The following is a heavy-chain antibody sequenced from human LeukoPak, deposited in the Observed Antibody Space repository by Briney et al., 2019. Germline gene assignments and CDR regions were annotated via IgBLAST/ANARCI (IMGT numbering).Heavy chain of an antibody. J-gene: IGHJ4*02. Sequence: GGSLRLSCAASGFTFSSYAMHWVRQAPGKGLEYVSAISSNGGSTYYANSVKGRFTISRDNSKNTLYLQMGSLRAEDMAVYYCARVYCGGDCFPDYWGQGTLVTVSS. CDR2: ISSNGGST. D-gene: IGHD2-21*02. CDR3: ARVYCGGDCFPDY. CDR1: GFTFSSYA. V-gene: IGHV3-64*01.